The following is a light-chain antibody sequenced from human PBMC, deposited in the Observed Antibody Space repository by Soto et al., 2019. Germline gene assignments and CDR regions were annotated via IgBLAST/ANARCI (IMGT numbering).Light chain of an antibody. Sequence: IQMTQSPSTLSASVGDRVTITCRASQSISTWLAWYQQKPGKAPKLLIYKASSLESGVPSRFSGSGSGTEITLTISSLQPDDFATHYCQHYNSYPITFGQGTRLEIK. V-gene: IGKV1-5*03. J-gene: IGKJ5*01. CDR2: KAS. CDR1: QSISTW. CDR3: QHYNSYPIT.